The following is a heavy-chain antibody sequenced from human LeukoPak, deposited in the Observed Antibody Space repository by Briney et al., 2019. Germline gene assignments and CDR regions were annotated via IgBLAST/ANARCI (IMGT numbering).Heavy chain of an antibody. CDR3: AREDSSGFDY. D-gene: IGHD2-15*01. CDR1: GFTFSSYA. CDR2: ISYDGSNK. Sequence: GSLRLSCAASGFTFSSYAMHWVRQAPGKGLEWVAVISYDGSNKYYADSVKGRFTISRDNSKNTLFLQMNSLRAEDTAVFYCAREDSSGFDYWGQGTLVTVSS. V-gene: IGHV3-30*01. J-gene: IGHJ4*02.